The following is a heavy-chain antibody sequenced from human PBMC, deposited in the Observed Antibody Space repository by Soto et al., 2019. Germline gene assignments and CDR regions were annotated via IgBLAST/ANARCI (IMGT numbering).Heavy chain of an antibody. D-gene: IGHD3-16*01. J-gene: IGHJ4*02. V-gene: IGHV3-33*01. CDR2: IWYDGSNK. CDR3: ARENQRVGGATHYIDF. CDR1: GFTFSSYG. Sequence: GGSLRLSCAASGFTFSSYGMHWVRQAPGKGLEWVAVIWYDGSNKYYADSVKGRLTISRDNSKNTLYLQMNSLRAEDTAVYYCARENQRVGGATHYIDFWGQGTLVTVSS.